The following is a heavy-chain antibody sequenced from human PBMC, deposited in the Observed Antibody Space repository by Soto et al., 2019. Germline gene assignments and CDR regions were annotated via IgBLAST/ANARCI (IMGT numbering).Heavy chain of an antibody. CDR3: AREEKDDSSGYYDY. D-gene: IGHD3-22*01. CDR1: GYTFTDYY. V-gene: IGHV1-2*02. J-gene: IGHJ4*02. Sequence: GASVKVSCKASGYTFTDYYVHLVRQAPGQGLEWVAWINPKTGSTLYAQKFQGRVTMTRDTSTSTVYMELSSLRSEDTAVYYCAREEKDDSSGYYDYWGQGTLVTVSS. CDR2: INPKTGST.